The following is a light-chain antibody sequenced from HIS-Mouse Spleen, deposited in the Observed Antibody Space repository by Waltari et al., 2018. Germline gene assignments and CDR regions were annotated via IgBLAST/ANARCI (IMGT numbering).Light chain of an antibody. J-gene: IGLJ3*02. CDR3: CSYAGSSSWV. CDR1: SSDVGSYNL. CDR2: ECS. Sequence: QSALTQPASVSGSPGQSTTISCTGTSSDVGSYNLVSWYQQHPGKAPKLMIYECSKRPSGVSNRFSGSKSGNTASLAISGLQAEEEADYYCCSYAGSSSWVFGGGTKLTVL. V-gene: IGLV2-23*01.